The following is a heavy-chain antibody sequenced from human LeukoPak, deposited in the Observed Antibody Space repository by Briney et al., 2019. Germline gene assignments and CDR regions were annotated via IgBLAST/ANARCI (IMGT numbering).Heavy chain of an antibody. V-gene: IGHV3-9*01. Sequence: GRSLRLSCAASGFTFDDYAMHWVRQAPGNGLEWVSDISWNSGSIGYADSVKGRFTISRDNAKNSLYLQMNSLRAEDTALYYCAKDRSLGYYDSSGFDVWGQGTTVTVSS. D-gene: IGHD3-22*01. J-gene: IGHJ6*02. CDR3: AKDRSLGYYDSSGFDV. CDR1: GFTFDDYA. CDR2: ISWNSGSI.